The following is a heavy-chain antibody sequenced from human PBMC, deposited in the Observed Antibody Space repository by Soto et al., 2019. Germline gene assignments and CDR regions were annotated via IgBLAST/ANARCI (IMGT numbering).Heavy chain of an antibody. Sequence: GGSLRLSCAASGFTVSSNYMSWVRQAPGKGLEWVSVIYSGGSTYYADSVKGRFTISRDNSKNTLYLQMNSLRAEDTAVYYCGYSSSSGAGYHYGMDVWGPGTTVTVSS. J-gene: IGHJ6*02. CDR3: GYSSSSGAGYHYGMDV. CDR2: IYSGGST. V-gene: IGHV3-53*01. CDR1: GFTVSSNY. D-gene: IGHD6-6*01.